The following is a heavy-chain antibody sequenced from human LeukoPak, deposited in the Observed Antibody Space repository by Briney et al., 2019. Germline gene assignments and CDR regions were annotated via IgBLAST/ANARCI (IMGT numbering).Heavy chain of an antibody. CDR2: ITYDGYYK. D-gene: IGHD3-10*01. V-gene: IGHV3-30*03. CDR1: GFTFSSYS. Sequence: GGFLRLSCAASGFTFSSYSMNWVRQAPGKGLEWVALITYDGYYKYYSDSVKGRFTISSDTSKNTMYLQMNSLRAEDTAVYYCARDLSPVVRASPMGYWGQGTLVTVSS. CDR3: ARDLSPVVRASPMGY. J-gene: IGHJ4*02.